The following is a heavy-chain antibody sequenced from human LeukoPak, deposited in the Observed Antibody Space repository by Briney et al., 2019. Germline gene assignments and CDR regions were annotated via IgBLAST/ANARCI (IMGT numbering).Heavy chain of an antibody. J-gene: IGHJ6*01. CDR3: ARDPQRSYYYYGMDV. D-gene: IGHD1-1*01. CDR1: GGTFSSYA. V-gene: IGHV1-2*06. CDR2: INPNSGGT. Sequence: GASVKVSCKASGGTFSSYAISWVRQAPGQGLEWMGRINPNSGGTNYAQKFQGRVTMTRDTTISTAYMELSRLRSDDTAVYYCARDPQRSYYYYGMDVWGQGTTVTVSS.